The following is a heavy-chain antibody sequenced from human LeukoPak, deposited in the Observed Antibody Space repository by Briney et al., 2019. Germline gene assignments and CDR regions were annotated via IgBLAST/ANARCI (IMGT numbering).Heavy chain of an antibody. V-gene: IGHV4-39*01. CDR2: IYYSGST. J-gene: IGHJ4*02. Sequence: PSETLSLTCSVSGGSISSKSYYCGWIRQPPGKGLEWIGSIYYSGSTYYNPSLKSRVAISVDTSKNQVSLNLRSVTAADTAVFYCARVTVVSSGDNYFPVYFDYWGQGTLVTVSS. CDR1: GGSISSKSYY. D-gene: IGHD3-22*01. CDR3: ARVTVVSSGDNYFPVYFDY.